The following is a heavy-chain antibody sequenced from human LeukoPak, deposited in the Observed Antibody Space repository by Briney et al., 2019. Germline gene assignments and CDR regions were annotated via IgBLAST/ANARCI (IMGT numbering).Heavy chain of an antibody. Sequence: GASVKASCKASGYTFISYAMHWVRHAPGQRLEWMGWINTGNGKTKYSQKFQGRVTIARDTTASTAYMALSSLRSEDTAVYSWASFSRSTYYYAFDYWGRGILVTVSS. CDR1: GYTFISYA. V-gene: IGHV1-3*04. D-gene: IGHD3-22*01. CDR3: ASFSRSTYYYAFDY. J-gene: IGHJ4*02. CDR2: INTGNGKT.